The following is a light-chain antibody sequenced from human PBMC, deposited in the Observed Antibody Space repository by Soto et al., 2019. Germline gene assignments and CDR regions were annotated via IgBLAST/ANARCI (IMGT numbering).Light chain of an antibody. CDR2: EVS. J-gene: IGLJ1*01. Sequence: QSALTQPASVSGSPGQSITISCTGTSSDVGGYKYVSWYQQHPGKAPKLMIYEVSNRPSGVSYRFSGSKSGNTASLTISGLQAADEADYYCSSYTSSSTLVFGTGTKVTVI. CDR3: SSYTSSSTLV. CDR1: SSDVGGYKY. V-gene: IGLV2-14*01.